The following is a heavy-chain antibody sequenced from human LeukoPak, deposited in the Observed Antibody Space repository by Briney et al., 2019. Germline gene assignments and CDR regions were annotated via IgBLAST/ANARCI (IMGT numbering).Heavy chain of an antibody. V-gene: IGHV3-74*01. CDR3: ARGIFDEGLD. J-gene: IGHJ4*02. CDR2: INSDGSST. D-gene: IGHD3-9*01. Sequence: GGSLKLSGAASGFTLSNYWRNWFRQAPGKGPGWVSRINSDGSSTSYADSVKGRFNISRDNAKNALYLQMSSLRPEDTAVYYCARGIFDEGLDWGQGTLVTVSS. CDR1: GFTLSNYW.